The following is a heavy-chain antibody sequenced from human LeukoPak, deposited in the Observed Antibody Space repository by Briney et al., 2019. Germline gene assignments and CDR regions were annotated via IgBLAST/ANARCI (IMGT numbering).Heavy chain of an antibody. CDR2: IWYDGSNK. CDR1: GFTVRSDG. D-gene: IGHD6-13*01. V-gene: IGHV3-33*01. CDR3: ARSQALEQQLVLYY. J-gene: IGHJ4*02. Sequence: PGGSLRLSCAACGFTVRSDGMHGVRQAPGKGLEWVAVIWYDGSNKYYADSVKGRFTISRDNSKNTLYLQMNSLRAEDTAVYYCARSQALEQQLVLYYWGQGTLVTVSS.